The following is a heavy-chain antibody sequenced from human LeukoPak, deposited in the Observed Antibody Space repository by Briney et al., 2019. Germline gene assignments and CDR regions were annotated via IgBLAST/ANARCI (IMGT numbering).Heavy chain of an antibody. Sequence: GGSLRLSCAASGIIFSSYGMSWVRQAPGKGLEWVAGISGSGVTTYYADSVKGRFTISRDNSKNTLYLQVNSLRAEDTAVYHCAKDWVGAMFYFDYWGQGTLVTVCS. CDR1: GIIFSSYG. CDR2: ISGSGVTT. D-gene: IGHD1-26*01. J-gene: IGHJ4*02. CDR3: AKDWVGAMFYFDY. V-gene: IGHV3-23*01.